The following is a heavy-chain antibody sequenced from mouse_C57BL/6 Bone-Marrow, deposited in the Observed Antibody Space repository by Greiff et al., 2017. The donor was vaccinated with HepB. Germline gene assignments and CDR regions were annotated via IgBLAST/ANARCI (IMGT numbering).Heavy chain of an antibody. D-gene: IGHD1-1*01. CDR2: IWRGGST. CDR3: AKKGGTTVPWYFDV. J-gene: IGHJ1*03. CDR1: GFSLTSYG. Sequence: QVQLQQSGPGLVQPSQSLSITCTVSGFSLTSYGVHWVRQSPGKGLEWLGVIWRGGSTAYNAAFMSRLSITKDNSKGQVFFKMNSLQADDTAIYYCAKKGGTTVPWYFDVWGTGTTVTVSS. V-gene: IGHV2-5*01.